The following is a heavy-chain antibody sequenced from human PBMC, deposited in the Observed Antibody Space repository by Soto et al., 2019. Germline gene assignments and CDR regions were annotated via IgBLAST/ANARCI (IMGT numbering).Heavy chain of an antibody. CDR1: GGSISSGGYY. D-gene: IGHD3-10*01. CDR3: ARSGGNSYYYGMDV. V-gene: IGHV4-31*02. J-gene: IGHJ6*02. Sequence: QVQLQESGPGLVKPSQTLSLTCSVSGGSISSGGYYWSWIRHPPGKGLEWIGYIYYSANTHYNPSLTGRVSISADTSKKQFSLTLRSVTAADTAVYYCARSGGNSYYYGMDVWGQGTTVTVSS. CDR2: IYYSANT.